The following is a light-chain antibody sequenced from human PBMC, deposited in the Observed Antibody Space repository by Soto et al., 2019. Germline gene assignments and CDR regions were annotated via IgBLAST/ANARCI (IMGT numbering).Light chain of an antibody. Sequence: DIQMTQSPSSLSASVGDRVTITCRASQYISSYLNWYQQKPGKAPKFLIYGASNLQRGVPSRFSGSGSGTEFTRNIRSLQHEDFATYYCQQSYSSPLTFGPGTKLDIK. CDR1: QYISSY. V-gene: IGKV1-39*01. CDR3: QQSYSSPLT. CDR2: GAS. J-gene: IGKJ3*01.